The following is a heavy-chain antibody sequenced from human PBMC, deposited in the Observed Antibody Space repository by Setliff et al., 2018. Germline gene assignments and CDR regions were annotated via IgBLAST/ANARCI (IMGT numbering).Heavy chain of an antibody. V-gene: IGHV1-2*04. CDR2: INPNSGGT. D-gene: IGHD1-26*01. CDR1: GYTLTGYY. CDR3: ARDLGSTITHVDY. J-gene: IGHJ4*02. Sequence: VASVKVSCKASGYTLTGYYMHWVRQAPGQGLEWMGWINPNSGGTNYAQKFQGWVTMTRDTSISTAYRELSRLRSDDTAVYYCARDLGSTITHVDYWGQGTLVTVSS.